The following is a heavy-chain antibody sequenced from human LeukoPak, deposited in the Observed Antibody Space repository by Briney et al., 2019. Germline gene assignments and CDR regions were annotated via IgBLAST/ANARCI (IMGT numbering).Heavy chain of an antibody. J-gene: IGHJ6*03. D-gene: IGHD5-18*01. CDR2: IYYSGST. CDR1: GGSISSSSYY. V-gene: IGHV4-39*01. CDR3: ARRGYSFHTDRGAYYYYYYMDV. Sequence: SETLSLTCTVSGGSISSSSYYGGWIRQPPGKGLEWIGSIYYSGSTYYNPSLKSRVTISVDTSKNQFSLKLSSVTAADTAVYYCARRGYSFHTDRGAYYYYYYMDVWGKGTTVTVSS.